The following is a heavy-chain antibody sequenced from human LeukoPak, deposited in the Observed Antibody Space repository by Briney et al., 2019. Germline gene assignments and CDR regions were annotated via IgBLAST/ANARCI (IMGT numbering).Heavy chain of an antibody. CDR3: AKRGAEVGTTVAPGDY. CDR1: GFTVSSNY. J-gene: IGHJ4*02. CDR2: SGGST. V-gene: IGHV3-53*01. D-gene: IGHD1-26*01. Sequence: GGSLRLSCAASGFTVSSNYMSWVRQAPGKGLEWVSVSGGSTYYADSVKGRFTISRDNSKNTLYLQMNSLRAEDTAVYYCAKRGAEVGTTVAPGDYWGQGTLLTVSS.